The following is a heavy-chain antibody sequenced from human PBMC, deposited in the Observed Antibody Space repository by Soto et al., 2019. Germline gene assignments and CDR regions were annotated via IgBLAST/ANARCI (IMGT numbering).Heavy chain of an antibody. CDR1: GGSFSGYY. J-gene: IGHJ5*02. D-gene: IGHD4-4*01. CDR3: ARGRRDSNPWNWFDP. Sequence: SETLSLTCAVYGGSFSGYYWSWIRQPPGKGLEWIGEINHSGSTNYNPSLKSRVTISVDTSKNQFSLKLSSVTAADTAVYYCARGRRDSNPWNWFDPWGQGTLVTVSS. V-gene: IGHV4-34*01. CDR2: INHSGST.